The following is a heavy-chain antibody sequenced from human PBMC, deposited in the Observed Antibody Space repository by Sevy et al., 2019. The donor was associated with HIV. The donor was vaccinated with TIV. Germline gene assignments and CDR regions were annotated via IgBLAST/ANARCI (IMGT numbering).Heavy chain of an antibody. J-gene: IGHJ6*02. D-gene: IGHD4-17*01. CDR1: GYSFTSYW. Sequence: GESLKISCKGSGYSFTSYWIGWVRQMPGKGLEWMGIIYPGDSDTRYSPSFQGQVTISADKSISTAYLQWSSLKASDTAMYYCGRPGLNYGNGMDVWGQGTTVTVSS. CDR3: GRPGLNYGNGMDV. V-gene: IGHV5-51*01. CDR2: IYPGDSDT.